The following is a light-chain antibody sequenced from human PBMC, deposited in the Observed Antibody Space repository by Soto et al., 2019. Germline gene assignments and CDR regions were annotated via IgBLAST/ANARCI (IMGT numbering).Light chain of an antibody. CDR1: QSVRSN. J-gene: IGKJ1*01. V-gene: IGKV3-15*01. CDR3: QQRSNWPPWT. CDR2: DAS. Sequence: EKVMTQSPATLSVSPGERATLSCGASQSVRSNVAWYQQKPGQPPRLLIYDASTRATGIPSRFSGSGSGTEFTLTISSLKSEDFAVYYCQQRSNWPPWTFGQGTKVDI.